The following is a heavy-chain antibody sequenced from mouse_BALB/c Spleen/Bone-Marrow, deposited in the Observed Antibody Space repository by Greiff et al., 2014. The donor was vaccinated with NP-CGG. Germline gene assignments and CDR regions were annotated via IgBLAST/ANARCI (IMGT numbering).Heavy chain of an antibody. CDR2: IDPANGNT. D-gene: IGHD1-1*01. J-gene: IGHJ3*01. CDR1: GFNIKDTY. V-gene: IGHV14-3*02. CDR3: ASYYYGSSLFAY. Sequence: VQLQQSGAELVKPGASVKLSCTASGFNIKDTYMHWVKQRPEQGLGWIGRIDPANGNTKYDPKFQGKATITADTSSYTAYLQLSSLTSEDTAVYYCASYYYGSSLFAYWGQGTLVTVSA.